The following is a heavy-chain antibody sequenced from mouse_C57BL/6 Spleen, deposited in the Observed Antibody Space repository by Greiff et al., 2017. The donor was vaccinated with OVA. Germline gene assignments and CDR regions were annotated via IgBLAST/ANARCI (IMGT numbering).Heavy chain of an antibody. J-gene: IGHJ1*03. D-gene: IGHD2-3*01. V-gene: IGHV1-72*01. CDR2: IDPTSGGT. Sequence: VQLQQPGAELVKPGASVKLSCKASGYTFTSYWMHWVKQRPGRGLEWIGRIDPTSGGTKYNEKFKSKATLTVDKPSSTAYMQLSSLTSEDSAVYYCARGDGYFHWYFDVWGTGTTVTVSS. CDR3: ARGDGYFHWYFDV. CDR1: GYTFTSYW.